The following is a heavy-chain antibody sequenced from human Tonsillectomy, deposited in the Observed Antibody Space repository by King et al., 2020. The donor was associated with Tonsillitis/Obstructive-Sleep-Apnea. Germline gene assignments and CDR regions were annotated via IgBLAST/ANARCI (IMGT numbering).Heavy chain of an antibody. J-gene: IGHJ6*03. V-gene: IGHV4-34*01. CDR2: SNHSGST. CDR1: GGSFSGYY. Sequence: VQLQQWGAGLLKPSETLSLTCGVYGGSFSGYYWSWIRQPPGKGLEWIGESNHSGSTDYNASLKSRVTISRDTSKNQFSLRLTSVTAADTAVYYCGTNAGDYYYYMDVWGKGTTVTVSS. CDR3: GTNAGDYYYYMDV. D-gene: IGHD2-2*01.